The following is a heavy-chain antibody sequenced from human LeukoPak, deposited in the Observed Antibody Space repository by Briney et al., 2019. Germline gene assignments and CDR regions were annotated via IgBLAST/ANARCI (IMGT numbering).Heavy chain of an antibody. D-gene: IGHD6-13*01. CDR2: ISSSSSYI. Sequence: GGSLRLSCAAPGFTFSSYSMNWVRQAPGKGLEWVSSISSSSSYIYYADSVKGRFTISRDNAKNSLYLQMNSLRAEDTAVYYCASRGIAAAGTWHDYWGQGTLVTVSS. CDR3: ASRGIAAAGTWHDY. V-gene: IGHV3-21*01. CDR1: GFTFSSYS. J-gene: IGHJ4*02.